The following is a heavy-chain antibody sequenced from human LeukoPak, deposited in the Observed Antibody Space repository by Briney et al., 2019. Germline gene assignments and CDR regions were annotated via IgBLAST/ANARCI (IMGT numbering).Heavy chain of an antibody. D-gene: IGHD3-3*01. CDR3: ARDRFLDYYYYGMDV. J-gene: IGHJ6*02. Sequence: PGGSLRLSCAASGFTVSSNYMSWVRQAPGKGLEWVSVIYSGGSTYYADSVKGRFTISRDNSKNTLYHQMNSLRAEDTAVYYCARDRFLDYYYYGMDVWGQGTTVTVSS. CDR1: GFTVSSNY. CDR2: IYSGGST. V-gene: IGHV3-53*01.